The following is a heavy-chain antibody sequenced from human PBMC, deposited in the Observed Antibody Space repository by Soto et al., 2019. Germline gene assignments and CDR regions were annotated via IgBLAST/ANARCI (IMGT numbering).Heavy chain of an antibody. D-gene: IGHD3-3*01. J-gene: IGHJ5*02. CDR3: ARSSGGNFGIIIEGSNWFDP. Sequence: GASVKVYCKASGYTFTSYYLNWVRQAPGQGLELMGVINPHGGSTKYAQKFQGRITMTRDTSRSTVYMELSSLRSDDTAIYYCARSSGGNFGIIIEGSNWFDPWGQGTLVTVSS. CDR2: INPHGGST. V-gene: IGHV1-46*01. CDR1: GYTFTSYY.